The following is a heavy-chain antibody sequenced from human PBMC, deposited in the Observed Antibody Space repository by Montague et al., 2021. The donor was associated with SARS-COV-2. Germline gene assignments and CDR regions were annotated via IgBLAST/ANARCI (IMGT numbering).Heavy chain of an antibody. V-gene: IGHV4-31*03. CDR1: GTSIRSGVYY. D-gene: IGHD3-3*01. CDR3: ARVRPFYYLDY. J-gene: IGHJ4*02. CDR2: IFHTGRA. Sequence: TLSLTCTVSGTSIRSGVYYWTWIRQHPGKGLEWIGYIFHTGRAYYNPSLETRVNISVDTSNNLFSLRLSSVTAADTAMYFCARVRPFYYLDYWGQGTLVTVSS.